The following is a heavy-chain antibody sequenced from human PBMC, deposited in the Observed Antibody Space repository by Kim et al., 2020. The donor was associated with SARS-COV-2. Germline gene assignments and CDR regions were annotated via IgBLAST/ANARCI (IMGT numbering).Heavy chain of an antibody. J-gene: IGHJ4*02. CDR2: INHSGST. CDR3: ARGRRIKLRKSDPPIDY. D-gene: IGHD4-17*01. V-gene: IGHV4-34*01. CDR1: GGSFSGYY. Sequence: SETLSLTCAVYGGSFSGYYWSWIRQPPGKGLEWIGEINHSGSTNYNPSLKSRVTISVDTSKNQFSLKLSSVTAADTAVYYCARGRRIKLRKSDPPIDYWGQGTLVTGSS.